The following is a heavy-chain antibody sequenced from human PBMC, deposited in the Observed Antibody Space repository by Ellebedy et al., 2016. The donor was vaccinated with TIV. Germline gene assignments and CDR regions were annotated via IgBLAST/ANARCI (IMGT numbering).Heavy chain of an antibody. Sequence: GESLKISXAASGFSFTTYWMSWVRQAPGKGLEWVANIKQGGSEKHYVDSVKGRLTISRDNAKNSLYLQLSGLRAEDTAVYYCARARFSSSWYFDYWGQGALVTVSS. J-gene: IGHJ4*02. CDR2: IKQGGSEK. CDR1: GFSFTTYW. V-gene: IGHV3-7*01. D-gene: IGHD6-13*01. CDR3: ARARFSSSWYFDY.